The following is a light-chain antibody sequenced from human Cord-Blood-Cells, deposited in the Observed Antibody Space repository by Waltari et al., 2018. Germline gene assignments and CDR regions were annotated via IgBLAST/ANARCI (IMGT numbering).Light chain of an antibody. CDR3: GTWDSSLSVV. CDR1: SSNIGNNY. J-gene: IGLJ2*01. CDR2: HNN. V-gene: IGLV1-51*01. Sequence: QSVLTQPPSVSAAPGQKVTISCSGSSSNIGNNYVSWYQQLPGTAPKPLIYHNNKRPPGIPDRFSGSKSGTSATLGITGLQTGDEADYYCGTWDSSLSVVFGGGTKLTVL.